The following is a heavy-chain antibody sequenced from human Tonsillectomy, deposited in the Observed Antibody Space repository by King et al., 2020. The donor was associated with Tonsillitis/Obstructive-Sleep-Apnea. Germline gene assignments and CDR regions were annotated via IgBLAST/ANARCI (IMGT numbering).Heavy chain of an antibody. Sequence: HLQLQESGPGLVKPSETLSLTCTVSGCSISSSSYYWGWFSRPPGKGRGWIGSVYYSCSTYYHPSLKRRVTISVDTSKNQFSLKPSSVTAADTAVYYCARASLLEWLLFFDYWGQGTLVTVSS. CDR1: GCSISSSSYY. CDR3: ARASLLEWLLFFDY. D-gene: IGHD3-3*01. V-gene: IGHV4-39*01. J-gene: IGHJ4*02. CDR2: VYYSCST.